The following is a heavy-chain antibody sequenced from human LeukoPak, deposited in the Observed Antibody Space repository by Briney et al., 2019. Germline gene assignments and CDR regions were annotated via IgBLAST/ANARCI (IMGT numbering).Heavy chain of an antibody. V-gene: IGHV1-2*04. Sequence: GASVKVSCKASGYTFTSYGISWVRQAPGQGLEWMGWINPNSGGTNYAQKFQGWVTMTRDTSISTAYMELSRLRSDDTPVYYCARDYGTAMVYFDYWGQGTLVTVSS. J-gene: IGHJ4*02. CDR1: GYTFTSYG. CDR3: ARDYGTAMVYFDY. D-gene: IGHD5-18*01. CDR2: INPNSGGT.